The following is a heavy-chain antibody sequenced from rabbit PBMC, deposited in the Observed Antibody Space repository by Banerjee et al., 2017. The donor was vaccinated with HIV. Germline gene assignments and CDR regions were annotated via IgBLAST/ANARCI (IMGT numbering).Heavy chain of an antibody. J-gene: IGHJ4*01. Sequence: QEQLEESGGGLVQPGGSLKLSCKASGFDFSSYGVSWVRQAPGKGLEWIGYITYGGSAYYASWVKGPFTISKTSSTTVTLQMTSLTAADTATYFCARDLAGVIGWNFGLWGPGTLVTVS. D-gene: IGHD4-1*01. CDR3: ARDLAGVIGWNFGL. CDR1: GFDFSSYG. CDR2: ITYGGSA. V-gene: IGHV1S39*01.